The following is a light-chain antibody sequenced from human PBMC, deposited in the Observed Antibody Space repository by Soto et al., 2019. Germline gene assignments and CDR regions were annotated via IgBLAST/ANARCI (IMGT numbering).Light chain of an antibody. CDR3: QQYNNWPRT. V-gene: IGKV3D-20*02. CDR1: QSVSSSY. Sequence: EIVMTQSPATLSVSPGGRATLSCRASQSVSSSYLAWYQQKPGQAPRLLIYVASSRATGIPARFSGSGSGTDFTLTISRLEPEDFAVYYCQQYNNWPRTFGQGTKVDIK. CDR2: VAS. J-gene: IGKJ1*01.